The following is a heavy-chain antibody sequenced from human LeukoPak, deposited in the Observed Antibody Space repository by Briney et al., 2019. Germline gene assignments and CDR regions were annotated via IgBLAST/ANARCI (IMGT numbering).Heavy chain of an antibody. CDR3: ARDLPAYTGYETHDY. J-gene: IGHJ4*02. Sequence: GASVKVSCKTSGYTFTHYSISWVRQAPGQGLEWMGWSSAYNGNTDYAQKFQGRVTMTTDTSTSTAYMELRGLRSDDTAVYYCARDLPAYTGYETHDYWGQGTLVTVSS. D-gene: IGHD5-12*01. CDR2: SSAYNGNT. V-gene: IGHV1-18*01. CDR1: GYTFTHYS.